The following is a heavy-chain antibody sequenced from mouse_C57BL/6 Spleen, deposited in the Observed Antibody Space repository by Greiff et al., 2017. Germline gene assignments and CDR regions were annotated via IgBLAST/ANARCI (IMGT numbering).Heavy chain of an antibody. CDR1: GFNIKDYY. CDR2: IDPEDGDT. V-gene: IGHV14-1*01. J-gene: IGHJ2*01. D-gene: IGHD1-1*01. CDR3: TVITTVVACYFDY. Sequence: EVQLQQSGAELVRPGASVKLSCTASGFNIKDYYMHWVKQRPEQGLEWIGRIDPEDGDTEYAPKFQGKATMTADTSSNTAYLQLSSLTSEDTAVYYCTVITTVVACYFDYWGQGTTLTVSS.